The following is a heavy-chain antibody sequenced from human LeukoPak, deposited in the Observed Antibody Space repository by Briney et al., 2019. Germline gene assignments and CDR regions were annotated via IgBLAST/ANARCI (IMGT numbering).Heavy chain of an antibody. D-gene: IGHD5/OR15-5a*01. CDR2: ISYDGSNK. V-gene: IGHV3-30*18. Sequence: GGSLRLSCAASGFTFSSYGMHWVRQAPGKGLEWVAVISYDGSNKYYADSVKGRFTISRDNSKNTLYPQMNSLRAEDTAVYYCAKDLSTYFDYWGQGTLVTVSS. J-gene: IGHJ4*02. CDR3: AKDLSTYFDY. CDR1: GFTFSSYG.